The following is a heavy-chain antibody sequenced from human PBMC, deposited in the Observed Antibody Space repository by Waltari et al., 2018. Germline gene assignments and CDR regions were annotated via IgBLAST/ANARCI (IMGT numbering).Heavy chain of an antibody. Sequence: QVQLQESGPGLVKPSETLSPTCAVSGYSISSGYYWGWIRQPPGKGLEWLGSIYHSGTTYYNPSLKSRVTISVDTSKNQFSLKLSSVTAADTAVYYCARHLGDYFDYWGQGTLVTVSS. CDR1: GYSISSGYY. V-gene: IGHV4-38-2*01. CDR3: ARHLGDYFDY. J-gene: IGHJ4*02. D-gene: IGHD3-16*01. CDR2: IYHSGTT.